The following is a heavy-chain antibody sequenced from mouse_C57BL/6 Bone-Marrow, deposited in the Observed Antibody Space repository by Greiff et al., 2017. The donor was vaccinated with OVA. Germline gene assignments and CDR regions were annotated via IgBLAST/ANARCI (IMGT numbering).Heavy chain of an antibody. CDR3: TTITSVVDY. V-gene: IGHV14-4*01. D-gene: IGHD1-1*01. CDR2: IDLEIGVT. CDR1: GSHIKDDY. J-gene: IGHJ2*01. Sequence: VMLVELGAELVRPGAPVKLSCTAPGSHIKDDYMHWVKQRPEQGLEGIGWIDLEIGVTEYASKFQGKATITAATSSNTAYLQLSSLTSEDTAVYYCTTITSVVDYWGQGTTLTVSS.